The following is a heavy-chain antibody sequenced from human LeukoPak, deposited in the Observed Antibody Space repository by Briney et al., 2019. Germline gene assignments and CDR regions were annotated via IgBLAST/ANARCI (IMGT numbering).Heavy chain of an antibody. V-gene: IGHV4-4*07. CDR1: GGSISSYY. D-gene: IGHD4-17*01. Sequence: SETLSLTCTVSGGSISSYYWSWIRQPAGKGLEWIGRLYTSGSTNYNPSLKSRVTMSVDTSKNQFSLNLTSVTAADTAVYYCARDLGGFGDYGSYYYNGMDVWGQGTTVTVSS. CDR2: LYTSGST. CDR3: ARDLGGFGDYGSYYYNGMDV. J-gene: IGHJ6*02.